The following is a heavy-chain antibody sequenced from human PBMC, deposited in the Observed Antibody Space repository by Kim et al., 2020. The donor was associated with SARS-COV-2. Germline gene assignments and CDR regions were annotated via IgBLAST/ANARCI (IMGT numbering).Heavy chain of an antibody. CDR3: TTLRSSYYASRVFDI. CDR1: GDTLTDLS. J-gene: IGHJ3*02. D-gene: IGHD3-10*01. V-gene: IGHV1-24*01. Sequence: ASVKVSCKVSGDTLTDLSMHWVRQAPGKGLEWMGGFDPEDEKTIYAQKLQGRVTLTEDTSTDTAYMELSSLRSEDAAVYYCTTLRSSYYASRVFDIWGQG. CDR2: FDPEDEKT.